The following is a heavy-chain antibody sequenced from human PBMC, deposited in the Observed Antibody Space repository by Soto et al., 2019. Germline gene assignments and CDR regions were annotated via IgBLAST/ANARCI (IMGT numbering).Heavy chain of an antibody. CDR1: GYSFTTYW. J-gene: IGHJ5*02. D-gene: IGHD6-19*01. Sequence: GESLKISCKGSGYSFTTYWIAWVRQMAGKGLECMGISYPGDSDTRYSPSFQGQATISADKSINTAYLQWSSLKASDSAIYYCARPFDTSGWYDHGGQGTLVTVS. V-gene: IGHV5-51*01. CDR2: SYPGDSDT. CDR3: ARPFDTSGWYDH.